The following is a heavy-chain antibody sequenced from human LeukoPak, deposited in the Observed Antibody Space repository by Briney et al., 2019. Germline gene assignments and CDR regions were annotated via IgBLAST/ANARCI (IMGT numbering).Heavy chain of an antibody. J-gene: IGHJ4*02. CDR2: IYPADSDI. CDR3: ARRYYDSSGYYQYFDS. D-gene: IGHD3-22*01. Sequence: GESLKISCKGSGYIFTDYWIGWVRQMPGKGLEWMGIIYPADSDIRYSPSFQGQVTISADKSISTAYLQWSSLKASDTAMYICARRYYDSSGYYQYFDSWGQGTLVTVSS. CDR1: GYIFTDYW. V-gene: IGHV5-51*01.